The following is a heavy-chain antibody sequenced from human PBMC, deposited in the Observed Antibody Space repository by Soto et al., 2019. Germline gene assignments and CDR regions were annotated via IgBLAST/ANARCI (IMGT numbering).Heavy chain of an antibody. J-gene: IGHJ4*02. Sequence: SVKVSCKASGGTFSSYAISWVRQAPGQGLEWMGGIIPTFGTANYAQKFQGRVTITADESTSTAYMELSSLRSEDTAVYYCARVPSSGATVSSFDYWGQGTLVTVSS. V-gene: IGHV1-69*13. D-gene: IGHD4-17*01. CDR3: ARVPSSGATVSSFDY. CDR1: GGTFSSYA. CDR2: IIPTFGTA.